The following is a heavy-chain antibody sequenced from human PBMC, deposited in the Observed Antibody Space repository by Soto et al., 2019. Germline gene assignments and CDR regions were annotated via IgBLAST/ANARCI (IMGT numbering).Heavy chain of an antibody. CDR3: ARSEGYDSSGYYDFYYGMDV. CDR2: IYYSGST. J-gene: IGHJ6*02. D-gene: IGHD3-22*01. Sequence: SQTLSLTCTVSGGSMSSAGYYWSWIRQHPWKGLEWIVYIYYSGSTYYNPSLKSRVTISVDTSKNQFSLKLSSVTAADTAVYYCARSEGYDSSGYYDFYYGMDVWGQGTTVTVSS. CDR1: GGSMSSAGYY. V-gene: IGHV4-31*03.